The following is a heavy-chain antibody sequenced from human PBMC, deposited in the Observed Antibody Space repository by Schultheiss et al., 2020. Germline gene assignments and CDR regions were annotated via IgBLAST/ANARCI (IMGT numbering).Heavy chain of an antibody. Sequence: SQTLSLTCTVSGGSISSYYWSWIRQPPGKGLEWIGYISHSGSTTYNPSLKSRVTISVDTSKNQFSLKLSSVTAADTAVYFCARATKEKKAFGYWGQGTLVTVSS. V-gene: IGHV4-59*12. CDR3: ARATKEKKAFGY. D-gene: IGHD5-24*01. J-gene: IGHJ4*02. CDR1: GGSISSYY. CDR2: ISHSGST.